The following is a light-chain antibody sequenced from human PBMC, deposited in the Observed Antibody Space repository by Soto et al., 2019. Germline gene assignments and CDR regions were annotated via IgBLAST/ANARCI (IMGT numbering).Light chain of an antibody. CDR3: QQYGSSGT. Sequence: EIVLTHSPGTLSLSPGEGATLSWRASQSVSNNYLAWYQQKPGQAPRLLIYGASNRATGIPDRFSGSGSGTDFTLTISRLVPEDFAVYYCQQYGSSGTFGQGTKVDNK. CDR2: GAS. J-gene: IGKJ1*01. CDR1: QSVSNNY. V-gene: IGKV3-20*01.